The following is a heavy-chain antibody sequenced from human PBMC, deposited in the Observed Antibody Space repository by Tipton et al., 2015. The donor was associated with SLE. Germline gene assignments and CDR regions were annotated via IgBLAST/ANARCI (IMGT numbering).Heavy chain of an antibody. CDR1: GGSISSYY. V-gene: IGHV4-4*08. D-gene: IGHD5-24*01. CDR2: IYTSGST. Sequence: TLSLTCTVSGGSISSYYWSWIRQSPGKGLEWIGYIYTSGSTYYNPSLKSRVTISADTSKNQFSLKLSSVTAADTAVYYCAYSRDGYNPAFDIWGQGTMVTVSS. J-gene: IGHJ3*02. CDR3: AYSRDGYNPAFDI.